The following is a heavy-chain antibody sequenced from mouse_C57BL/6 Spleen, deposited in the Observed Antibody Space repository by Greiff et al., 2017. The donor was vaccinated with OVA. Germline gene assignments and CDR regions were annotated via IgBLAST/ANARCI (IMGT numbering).Heavy chain of an antibody. Sequence: VQLVESGAELVKPGASVKLSCKASGYTFTEYTIHWVKQRSGQGLEWIGWFYPGSGSIKYNEKFKDKATLTADKSSSTVYMELSRLTSEDSAVYFCARHEPYYYGSSYVGAMDYWGQGTSVTVSS. V-gene: IGHV1-62-2*01. CDR2: FYPGSGSI. D-gene: IGHD1-1*01. CDR1: GYTFTEYT. CDR3: ARHEPYYYGSSYVGAMDY. J-gene: IGHJ4*01.